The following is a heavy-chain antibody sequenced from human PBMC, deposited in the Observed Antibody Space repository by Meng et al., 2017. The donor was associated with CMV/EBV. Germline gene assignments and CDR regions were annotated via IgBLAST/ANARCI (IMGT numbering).Heavy chain of an antibody. V-gene: IGHV3-21*01. D-gene: IGHD3-10*01. CDR3: ARGYYGSGSYFPSFDY. CDR1: GFTFSSYS. J-gene: IGHJ4*02. Sequence: GESLKISCAAPGFTFSSYSINWVRQAPGKGLEWVSSISSSSSYIYYADSVKGRFTISRDNAKNSLYLQMNSLRAEDTAVYYCARGYYGSGSYFPSFDYWGQGTLVTVSS. CDR2: ISSSSSYI.